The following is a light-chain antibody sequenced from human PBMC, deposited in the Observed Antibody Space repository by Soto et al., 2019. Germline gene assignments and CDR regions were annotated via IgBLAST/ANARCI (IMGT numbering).Light chain of an antibody. CDR2: DAS. CDR3: QQYDNSPLT. Sequence: IVLTQSPGTLSLSPGERATLSCRASQSVSSSYLAWYQQKPGQAPRLLIYDASSRATGIPDRSSGSGSGTDFTLTISRLEPEDFAVYYCQQYDNSPLTFGGGTKVEIK. V-gene: IGKV3-20*01. CDR1: QSVSSSY. J-gene: IGKJ4*01.